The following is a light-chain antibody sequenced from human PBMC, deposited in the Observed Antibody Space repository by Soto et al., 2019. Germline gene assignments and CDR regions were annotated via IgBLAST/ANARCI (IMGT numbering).Light chain of an antibody. Sequence: EVVLTQSPATLSLSPGERATLSCRASQSVSSSYLAWYQQKPGQAPRLLIYGASSRATGIPDRFSGSGSGTDFTLTISRLEPEDFAVYHCQQYGSSSWTFGQGTKVYIK. CDR2: GAS. CDR3: QQYGSSSWT. V-gene: IGKV3-20*01. CDR1: QSVSSSY. J-gene: IGKJ1*01.